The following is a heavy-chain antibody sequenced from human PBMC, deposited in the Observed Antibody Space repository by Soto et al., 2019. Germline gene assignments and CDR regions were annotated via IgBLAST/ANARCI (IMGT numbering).Heavy chain of an antibody. CDR3: ARGTTVTTYFSY. D-gene: IGHD4-17*01. V-gene: IGHV4-31*03. CDR2: IYYSGST. J-gene: IGHJ4*02. Sequence: SETLSLTCTVSGGSISSGCYYWSWIRQHPGKGLEWIGYIYYSGSTYYNPSLKSRVTISVDTSKNQFSLKLSSVTAADTAVYYCARGTTVTTYFSYWGQGTLVTVSS. CDR1: GGSISSGCYY.